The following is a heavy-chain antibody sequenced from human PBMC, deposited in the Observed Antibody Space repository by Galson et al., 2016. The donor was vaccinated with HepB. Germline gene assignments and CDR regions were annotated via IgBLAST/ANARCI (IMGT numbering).Heavy chain of an antibody. CDR3: AYRPLDNWNYDI. Sequence: ALVKPTQTLTLTCTFSGFSLSTSGVGVGWIRQPPGKAPEWLALIYWDDDKRYSPSLNSRLTITKDTSKNQVVLRMTNMDPVDTATYYCAYRPLDNWNYDIWGQGTLVTVSS. V-gene: IGHV2-5*02. J-gene: IGHJ3*02. CDR1: GFSLSTSGVG. D-gene: IGHD1-7*01. CDR2: IYWDDDK.